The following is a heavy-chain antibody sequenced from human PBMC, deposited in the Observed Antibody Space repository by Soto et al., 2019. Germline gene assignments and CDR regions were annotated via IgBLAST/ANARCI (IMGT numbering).Heavy chain of an antibody. CDR2: IWYDGSNK. D-gene: IGHD3-22*01. V-gene: IGHV3-33*01. CDR3: ACIQYYDSSGYYSRNYYYGMDV. CDR1: GCSFCSYG. Sequence: GVSLRLSCTASGCSFCSYGIRWVRQAPGKGLEWVAIIWYDGSNKYYADSVKGRFTISRDNSKNTLYLQMNSLRAEDTAVYYCACIQYYDSSGYYSRNYYYGMDVWGQGTTVTVSS. J-gene: IGHJ6*02.